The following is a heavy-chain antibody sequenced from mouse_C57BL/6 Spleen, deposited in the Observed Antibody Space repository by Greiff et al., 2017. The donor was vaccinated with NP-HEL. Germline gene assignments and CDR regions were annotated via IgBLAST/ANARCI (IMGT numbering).Heavy chain of an antibody. V-gene: IGHV1-53*01. J-gene: IGHJ2*01. CDR1: GYTFTSYW. D-gene: IGHD2-2*01. CDR2: INPSNGGT. Sequence: QVQLQQPGTELVKPGASVKLSCKASGYTFTSYWMHWVKQRPGRGLEWIGNINPSNGGTNYNEKFKSKATLTVDKSSSTAYMQLSSLTSEDSAVYYCARSGGYDLYYFDYWGQGTTLTVSS. CDR3: ARSGGYDLYYFDY.